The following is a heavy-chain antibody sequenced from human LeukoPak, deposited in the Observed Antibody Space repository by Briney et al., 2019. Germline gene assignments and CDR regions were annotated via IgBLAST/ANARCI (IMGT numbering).Heavy chain of an antibody. CDR1: GGSFSGYY. D-gene: IGHD3-22*01. CDR2: INHSGST. V-gene: IGHV4-34*01. CDR3: ARGPTYYYDSSGYSFFFQH. Sequence: KPSETLSLTCAVYGGSFSGYYWSWIRQPPGKGLEWIGEINHSGSTNYNPSLKSRVTTSVDTSKNQFSLKLSSVTAADTAVYYCARGPTYYYDSSGYSFFFQHWGQGTLVTVSS. J-gene: IGHJ1*01.